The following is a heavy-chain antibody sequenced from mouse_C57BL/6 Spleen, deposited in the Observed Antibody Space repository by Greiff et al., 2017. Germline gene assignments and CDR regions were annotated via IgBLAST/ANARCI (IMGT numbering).Heavy chain of an antibody. J-gene: IGHJ2*01. CDR3: ARSTVVCPFDY. V-gene: IGHV1-7*01. CDR1: GYTFTSYW. CDR2: INPSSGYT. Sequence: VQLQQSGAELAKPGASVKLSCKASGYTFTSYWMPWVKQRPGQGLEWIGYINPSSGYTKYNHKFKDKATLTADKSSSTAYMQLSSLTYEDSAVYYCARSTVVCPFDYWGQGTTLTVSS. D-gene: IGHD1-1*01.